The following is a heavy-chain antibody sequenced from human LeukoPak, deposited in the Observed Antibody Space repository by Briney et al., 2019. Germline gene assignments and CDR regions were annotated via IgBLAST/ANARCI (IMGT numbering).Heavy chain of an antibody. CDR1: GFTVSSYG. J-gene: IGHJ4*02. Sequence: QAGGSLRLSCAASGFTVSSYGMHWVRQAPGKGLEWAAVILFDGSNKYYADSVKGRFTISRDNSKNTLYLQMNSLRAKDTAVYYCAKVGDGDYYLDYWGQGTLVTVSS. D-gene: IGHD4-17*01. V-gene: IGHV3-33*06. CDR2: ILFDGSNK. CDR3: AKVGDGDYYLDY.